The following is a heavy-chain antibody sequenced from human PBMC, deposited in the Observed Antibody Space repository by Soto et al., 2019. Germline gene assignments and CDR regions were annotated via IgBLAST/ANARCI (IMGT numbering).Heavy chain of an antibody. J-gene: IGHJ4*02. D-gene: IGHD6-19*01. CDR1: GYTFTAYG. CDR3: ARGAGTTAGTFEH. Sequence: QVQLVQSGAEVKKPGASVKVSCKASGYTFTAYGINWVRQAPGQGLEWMGWISTYNGNTKYPQKFQGRVSMTKDTSTTTAYMELRSLRSDDTAVYYCARGAGTTAGTFEHWGQGTLVIVSS. CDR2: ISTYNGNT. V-gene: IGHV1-18*01.